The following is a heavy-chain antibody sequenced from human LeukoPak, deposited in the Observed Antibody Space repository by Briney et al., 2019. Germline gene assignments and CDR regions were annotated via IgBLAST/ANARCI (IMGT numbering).Heavy chain of an antibody. J-gene: IGHJ4*02. CDR2: IKKDGSET. Sequence: GGSLRLSCEASGFTFASHWMSRVRQVPGKGLEWVANIKKDGSETYYVDSVKGRFTISRDNAKNSLYLQMNSLRAEDTAMYYCARGRYSGTTYYFDYWGQGTLVTVSS. D-gene: IGHD5-12*01. CDR3: ARGRYSGTTYYFDY. CDR1: GFTFASHW. V-gene: IGHV3-7*03.